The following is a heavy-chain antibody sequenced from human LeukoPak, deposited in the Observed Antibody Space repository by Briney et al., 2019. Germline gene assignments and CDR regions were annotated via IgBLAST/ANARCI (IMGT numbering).Heavy chain of an antibody. V-gene: IGHV4-39*01. CDR1: GGSISSSTYY. CDR2: IYYSGST. J-gene: IGHJ4*02. D-gene: IGHD5-12*01. CDR3: AIGISGSQFY. Sequence: SETLSLTCSVSGGSISSSTYYWGWIRQPPGKGLEWIGSIYYSGSTYYNPSLKSRVTIFVDTSKNQFSLKLSSVTAADTAVYYCAIGISGSQFYWGQGTLVTVSS.